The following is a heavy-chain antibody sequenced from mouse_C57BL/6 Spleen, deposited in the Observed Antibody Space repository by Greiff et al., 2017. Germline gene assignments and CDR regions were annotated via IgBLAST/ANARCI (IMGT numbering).Heavy chain of an antibody. CDR1: GFSFNTYA. J-gene: IGHJ4*01. V-gene: IGHV10-1*01. D-gene: IGHD2-5*01. CDR2: IRSKSNNYAT. Sequence: EVMLVESGGGLVQPKGSLKLSCAASGFSFNTYAMNWVRQAPGKGLEWVARIRSKSNNYATYYADSVKDRFTISRDDSESMLYLQMNNLKTEDTAMYYCVRQDSNYLYYYAMDYWGQGTSVTVSS. CDR3: VRQDSNYLYYYAMDY.